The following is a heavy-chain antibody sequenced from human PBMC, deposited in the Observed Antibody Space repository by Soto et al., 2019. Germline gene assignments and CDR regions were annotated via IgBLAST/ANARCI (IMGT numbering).Heavy chain of an antibody. V-gene: IGHV4-31*03. D-gene: IGHD3-22*01. Sequence: TLSLTCTVSGGSISSGGYYWSWIRQHPRKGLEWIGYIYYSGSTYYNPSLKSRVTISVDTSKNQFSLKLSSVTAADTAVYYCARDRITYYYDSSGFVYFDYWGQGTLVTVSS. CDR2: IYYSGST. CDR3: ARDRITYYYDSSGFVYFDY. CDR1: GGSISSGGYY. J-gene: IGHJ4*02.